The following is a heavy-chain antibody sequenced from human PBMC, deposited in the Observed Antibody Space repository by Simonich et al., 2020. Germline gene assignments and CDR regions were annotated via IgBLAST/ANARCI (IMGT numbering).Heavy chain of an antibody. CDR3: ARDYSNYDAFDI. CDR2: IHSDGSGH. D-gene: IGHD4-4*01. CDR1: GFTFSSYW. Sequence: EVQLVESGGGLVQPGGSLRLSCAASGFTFSSYWMHGVRQAPGKGQGGVPRIHSDGSGHSYANSGKDRFTISRDNAKNTLYLQMNSLRAEDTAVYYCARDYSNYDAFDIWGQGTMVTVSS. J-gene: IGHJ3*02. V-gene: IGHV3-74*01.